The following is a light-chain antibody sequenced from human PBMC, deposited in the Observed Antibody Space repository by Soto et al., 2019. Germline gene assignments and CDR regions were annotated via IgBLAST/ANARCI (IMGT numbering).Light chain of an antibody. CDR2: RAS. CDR3: QHYNFWPHT. J-gene: IGKJ2*01. Sequence: EILLTQSPATLAVSPGEGATLSCRASQSVRDNLAWYQQKPGQAPRLLIYRASTRATGVPARFSGSGSGTEFTLTISSLQSEDVSVYFCQHYNFWPHTFGQGTSWRSN. V-gene: IGKV3-15*01. CDR1: QSVRDN.